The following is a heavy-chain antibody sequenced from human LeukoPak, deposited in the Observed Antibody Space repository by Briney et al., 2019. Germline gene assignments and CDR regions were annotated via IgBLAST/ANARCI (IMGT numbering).Heavy chain of an antibody. CDR3: ARVPLYWQDPFDF. CDR2: IYTSGST. J-gene: IGHJ4*02. CDR1: GGSISSYY. Sequence: SETLSLTCTVSGGSISSYYWSWIRQPPGKGLEWIGYIYTSGSTNYNPSLKSRVTISVDTSKNQFALELTSVTAADTAMYYCARVPLYWQDPFDFWGQGPLVTVSS. V-gene: IGHV4-4*09. D-gene: IGHD2-8*02.